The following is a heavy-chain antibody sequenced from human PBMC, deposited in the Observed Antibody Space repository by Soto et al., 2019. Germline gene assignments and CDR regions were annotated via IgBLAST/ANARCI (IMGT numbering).Heavy chain of an antibody. CDR3: ARDYGFYFESSAYSLTKWFDP. V-gene: IGHV1-3*01. Sequence: ASVKVSCKASGYMFTKSAMHWVRQAPGQRLEWMGWISGDSGNTKYSPKLQDRVTITRDTSASTAYMELRGLRSDDTAVYYCARDYGFYFESSAYSLTKWFDPWGQGTLVTVSS. D-gene: IGHD3-22*01. J-gene: IGHJ5*02. CDR1: GYMFTKSA. CDR2: ISGDSGNT.